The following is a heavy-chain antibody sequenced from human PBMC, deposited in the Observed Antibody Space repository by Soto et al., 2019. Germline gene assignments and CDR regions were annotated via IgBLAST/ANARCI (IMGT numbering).Heavy chain of an antibody. J-gene: IGHJ4*02. CDR3: ARDCCSGRHYAH. Sequence: EVHLVETGGDLILPGGSLRLSCSTSVFNVSSSYMSWVRQAPGKGLEWVSSIYSDGTTDYADSVKGRFTISRDSSRNMVFLQMKGLRGEDTAVYYWARDCCSGRHYAHWGQGSLVTVSS. V-gene: IGHV3-53*02. D-gene: IGHD1-26*01. CDR1: VFNVSSSY. CDR2: IYSDGTT.